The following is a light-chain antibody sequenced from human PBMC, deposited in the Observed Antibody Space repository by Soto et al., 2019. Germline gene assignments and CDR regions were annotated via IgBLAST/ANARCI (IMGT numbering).Light chain of an antibody. J-gene: IGLJ2*01. CDR2: RND. CDR1: SSNIGSNY. CDR3: ATWDDSLSGVV. V-gene: IGLV1-47*01. Sequence: QPVLSQPPSASWTPGQRITISCSGSSSNIGSNYVYWYQQLPATAPKLLIYRNDQRPSGVPDRFSGSKSGTSASLAISGLRSEDEADYYCATWDDSLSGVVFGGGTKLTVL.